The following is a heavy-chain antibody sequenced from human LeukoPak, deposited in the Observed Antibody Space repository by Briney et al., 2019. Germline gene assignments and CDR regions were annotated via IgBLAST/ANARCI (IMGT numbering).Heavy chain of an antibody. CDR1: GCTFSSYA. Sequence: AAVKVSCKASGCTFSSYAISWVRQAPGQRLEWMGWINVGNGNTNYSQKFQGRVTITTDTSASTAYMELSSLRSEDTAVYYCTRDGIYGDCDSWGQGTMVTASS. V-gene: IGHV1-3*01. J-gene: IGHJ3*02. D-gene: IGHD4-17*01. CDR3: TRDGIYGDCDS. CDR2: INVGNGNT.